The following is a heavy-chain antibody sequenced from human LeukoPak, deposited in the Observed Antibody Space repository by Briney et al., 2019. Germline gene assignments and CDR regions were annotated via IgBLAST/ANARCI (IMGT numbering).Heavy chain of an antibody. CDR2: IRFDGSYE. D-gene: IGHD6-13*01. CDR3: AKSFGPVIAAAGTGAD. CDR1: GFTFSSYG. Sequence: PGGSLRLSCAASGFTFSSYGMHWVRQAPGKGLEWVTFIRFDGSYEDYADSVKGRFTISRGNSKNTLFLQMNSLRADDTAVYYCAKSFGPVIAAAGTGADWGQGTLVTVSS. J-gene: IGHJ4*02. V-gene: IGHV3-30*02.